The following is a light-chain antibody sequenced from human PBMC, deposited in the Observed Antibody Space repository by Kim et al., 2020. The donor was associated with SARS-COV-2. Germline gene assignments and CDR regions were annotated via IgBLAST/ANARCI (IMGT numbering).Light chain of an antibody. J-gene: IGLJ2*01. CDR3: QSYDSSLSPVV. CDR2: GNS. Sequence: QSVLTQPPSVSGAPGQRVTISCTGSSSNIGAGYDVHWYQQLPGTAPKLLIYGNSNRPSGVPDRFSGSKSGISASLAITGLQAEDEADYYCQSYDSSLSPVVFGGGTQLTVL. CDR1: SSNIGAGYD. V-gene: IGLV1-40*01.